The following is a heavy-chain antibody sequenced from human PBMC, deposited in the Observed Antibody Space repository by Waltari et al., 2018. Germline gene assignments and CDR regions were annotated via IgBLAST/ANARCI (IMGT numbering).Heavy chain of an antibody. Sequence: QLQLQASGPGLVKPSETLSLTCTVAGGSISSSSYYWGWTRQPPGKGLEGIGSIYYSGSTYYNPSLKSRVTISVDTSKNQFSLKLSSVTAADTAVYYCARGSSGWYSFDYWGQGTLVTVSS. CDR2: IYYSGST. CDR3: ARGSSGWYSFDY. V-gene: IGHV4-39*07. J-gene: IGHJ4*02. CDR1: GGSISSSSYY. D-gene: IGHD6-19*01.